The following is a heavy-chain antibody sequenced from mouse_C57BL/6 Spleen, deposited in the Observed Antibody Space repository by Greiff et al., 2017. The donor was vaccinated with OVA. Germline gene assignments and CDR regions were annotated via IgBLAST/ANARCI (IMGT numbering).Heavy chain of an antibody. CDR2: ISDGVSFT. CDR1: GFTFSSYA. V-gene: IGHV5-4*01. J-gene: IGHJ4*01. CDR3: ARDQYYAMDY. Sequence: EVKLVESGGGLVKPGGSLKLSCAASGFTFSSYAMSWVRQTPEKRLEWVATISDGVSFTYYPDNVKGRFTISRDNAKNNLYLQMSHLKSEDTAMYYCARDQYYAMDYWGQGTSVTVSS.